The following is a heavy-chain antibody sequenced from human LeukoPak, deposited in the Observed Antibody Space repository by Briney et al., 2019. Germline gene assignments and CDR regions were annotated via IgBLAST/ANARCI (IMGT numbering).Heavy chain of an antibody. Sequence: QSGGSLRLSCAASGFTFRSYAMTWVRQAPGKGLEWVSAISGSGGGTYYADSVKGRFTISRDNSKNTLYLQMNSLRAEDTAVYYCAKDMYSVVEYWYFDLWGRGTLVTVSS. CDR1: GFTFRSYA. CDR3: AKDMYSVVEYWYFDL. D-gene: IGHD2-2*01. CDR2: ISGSGGGT. J-gene: IGHJ2*01. V-gene: IGHV3-23*01.